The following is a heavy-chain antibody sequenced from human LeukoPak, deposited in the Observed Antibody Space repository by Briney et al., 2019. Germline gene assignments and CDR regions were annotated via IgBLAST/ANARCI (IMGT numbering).Heavy chain of an antibody. CDR1: GGSISSYY. CDR3: ARGPILRGGY. CDR2: IYYSGST. Sequence: SETLSLTCTVSGGSISSYYWSWIRQPPGKGLEWIGYIYYSGSTNYNPSLKSRVTISVDTSKNQFSLKLSSVTAADTAVYYCARGPILRGGYWGQGTLVTVSS. V-gene: IGHV4-59*01. D-gene: IGHD3-16*01. J-gene: IGHJ4*02.